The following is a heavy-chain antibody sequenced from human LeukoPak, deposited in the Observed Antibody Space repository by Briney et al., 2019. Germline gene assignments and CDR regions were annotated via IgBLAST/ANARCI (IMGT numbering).Heavy chain of an antibody. CDR1: GYTFTTDD. CDR2: ISAYNGYT. Sequence: ASVKVSCKTSGYTFTTDDINWVRQAPGQGLDWMGRISAYNGYTNYGQKLQGRVTMTTDTSTSTAYMELRSLRSDDTAVYYCARVGTGTRSFDYWGQGTLVTVSS. D-gene: IGHD1/OR15-1a*01. V-gene: IGHV1-18*01. CDR3: ARVGTGTRSFDY. J-gene: IGHJ4*02.